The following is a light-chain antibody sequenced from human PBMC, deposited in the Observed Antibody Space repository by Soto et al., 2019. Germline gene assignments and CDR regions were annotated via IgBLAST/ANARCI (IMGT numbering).Light chain of an antibody. CDR2: HAS. V-gene: IGKV3-20*01. J-gene: IGKJ2*01. CDR1: QSVSNTY. CDR3: QRYGTSPPVYA. Sequence: EIVLTQSPGTLSLSPGERATLSCRTSQSVSNTYLAWYQQKPGQAPRLLIYHASSRATGIPDRFSGSGSGTDFTLTISRLEPEDFAVYYCQRYGTSPPVYAFGQGTKLEI.